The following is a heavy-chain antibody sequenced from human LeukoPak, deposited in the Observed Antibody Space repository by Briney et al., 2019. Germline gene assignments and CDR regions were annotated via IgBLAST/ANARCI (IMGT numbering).Heavy chain of an antibody. Sequence: ASVKVSCKASGYTFTDYLIHWVRQAPGQGLEYMGWINPKSGGTEYAQKFQGRVTMTRDTSTSTASMELSRLGSDDTAVYFCARDLSTSSTWELDYWGQGTLVTVSS. V-gene: IGHV1-2*02. CDR2: INPKSGGT. J-gene: IGHJ4*02. D-gene: IGHD2/OR15-2a*01. CDR3: ARDLSTSSTWELDY. CDR1: GYTFTDYL.